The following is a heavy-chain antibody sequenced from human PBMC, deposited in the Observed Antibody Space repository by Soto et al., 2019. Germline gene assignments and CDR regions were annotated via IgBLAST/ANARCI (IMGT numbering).Heavy chain of an antibody. CDR2: MNANSGIT. J-gene: IGHJ4*02. CDR1: GYTYTSYG. V-gene: IGHV1-8*01. CDR3: ARDSTSPDY. D-gene: IGHD2-2*01. Sequence: GASVKLSCKASGYTYTSYGLSWVRQAPGQGLEWMGWMNANSGITGYAEKFQDRVTMTRNTSISTAYMELSSLTSEDTAVYYCARDSTSPDYWGQGTLVTVSS.